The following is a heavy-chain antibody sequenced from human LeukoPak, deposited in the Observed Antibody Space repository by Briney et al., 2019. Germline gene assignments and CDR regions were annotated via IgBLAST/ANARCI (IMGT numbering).Heavy chain of an antibody. D-gene: IGHD6-6*01. V-gene: IGHV1-8*01. CDR3: ATLRVPEDSSSSSFDY. J-gene: IGHJ4*02. Sequence: ASVKVSCKASGYTFDSFDINWVRQATGQGLEWMGWMNPNSGNTGYAQKFQGRVTITRNTSISTAYMELSSLRSEDTAVYYCATLRVPEDSSSSSFDYWGQGTLVTVSS. CDR1: GYTFDSFD. CDR2: MNPNSGNT.